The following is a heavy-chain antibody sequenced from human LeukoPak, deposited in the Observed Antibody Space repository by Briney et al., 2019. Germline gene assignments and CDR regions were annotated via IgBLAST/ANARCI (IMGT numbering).Heavy chain of an antibody. V-gene: IGHV3-23*01. Sequence: PGGSLRLSCAAPGFTFSSYAMSGVRQAPGKGLEWVSAISGGGGGTYYADSVKGRFTMSRDNSKNTLYLQMNSLRAEDTAVYYCAPPSRYDSSGYSLDYWGQGTLVTVSS. CDR2: ISGGGGGT. D-gene: IGHD3-22*01. CDR3: APPSRYDSSGYSLDY. CDR1: GFTFSSYA. J-gene: IGHJ4*02.